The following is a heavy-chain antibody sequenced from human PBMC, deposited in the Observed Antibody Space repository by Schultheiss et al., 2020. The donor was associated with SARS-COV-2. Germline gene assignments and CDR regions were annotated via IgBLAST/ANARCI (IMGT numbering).Heavy chain of an antibody. CDR2: FDPEDGET. CDR3: ATGEVGKWLVWVY. D-gene: IGHD6-19*01. Sequence: ASVKVSCKASGGTFSSYAISWVRQAPGKGLEWMGGFDPEDGETIYAQKFQGRVTMTEDTSTDTAYMELSSLRSEDTAVYYCATGEVGKWLVWVYWGQGTLVTVSS. J-gene: IGHJ4*02. V-gene: IGHV1-24*01. CDR1: GGTFSSYA.